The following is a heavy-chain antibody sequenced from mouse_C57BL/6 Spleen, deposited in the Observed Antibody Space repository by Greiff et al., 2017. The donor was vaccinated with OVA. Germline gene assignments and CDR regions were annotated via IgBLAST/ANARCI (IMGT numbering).Heavy chain of an antibody. CDR3: ARDDYGYAMDY. J-gene: IGHJ4*01. V-gene: IGHV5-16*01. Sequence: EVQLQESEGGLVQPGSSMKLSCTASGFTFSDYYMAWVRQVPEKGLEWVANINYDGSSTYYLDSLKSRFIISRDNAKNILYLQMSSLKSEDTATYYCARDDYGYAMDYWGQGTSVTVSS. D-gene: IGHD1-1*01. CDR1: GFTFSDYY. CDR2: INYDGSST.